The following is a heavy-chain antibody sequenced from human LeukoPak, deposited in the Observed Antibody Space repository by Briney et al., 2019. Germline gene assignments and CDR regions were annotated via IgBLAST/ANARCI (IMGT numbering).Heavy chain of an antibody. V-gene: IGHV4-61*02. CDR2: FYPSGST. CDR3: ARVNDSSGYYYYYYMDV. J-gene: IGHJ6*03. Sequence: SQTLSLTCTVSGGSISSGSYYGSWIRQPAGKGLEGIGRFYPSGSTNYDPSLKSRVTISVDTSKNQFSLKLSSVTAADTAVYYCARVNDSSGYYYYYYMDVWGKGTTVTISS. D-gene: IGHD3-22*01. CDR1: GGSISSGSYY.